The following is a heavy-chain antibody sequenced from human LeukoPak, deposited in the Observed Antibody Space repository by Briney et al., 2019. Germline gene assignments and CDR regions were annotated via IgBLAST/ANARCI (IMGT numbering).Heavy chain of an antibody. CDR2: INHSGST. CDR1: GRSFSGYY. Sequence: SETLSLTCAVYGRSFSGYYWSWIRQPPGKGLEWIGEINHSGSTNYNPSLKSRVTISEDTSKNQFSLKLSSVTAADTAVYYCARGRSKWERWGQGTLVTVSS. J-gene: IGHJ4*02. CDR3: ARGRSKWER. V-gene: IGHV4-34*01. D-gene: IGHD1-26*01.